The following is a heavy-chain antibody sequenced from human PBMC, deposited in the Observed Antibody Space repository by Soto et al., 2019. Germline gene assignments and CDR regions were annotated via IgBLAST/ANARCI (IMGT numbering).Heavy chain of an antibody. D-gene: IGHD2-21*02. CDR2: ISYDGSNK. V-gene: IGHV3-30-3*01. CDR1: GFTFSSYA. J-gene: IGHJ6*02. CDR3: ARCAGPIVVVTNYYYGMDV. Sequence: PGGSLRLSCAASGFTFSSYAMHWVRQAPGKGLEWVAVISYDGSNKYYADSVKGRFTISRDNSKNTLYLQMNSLRAEDTAVYYCARCAGPIVVVTNYYYGMDVWGQGTTVTVSS.